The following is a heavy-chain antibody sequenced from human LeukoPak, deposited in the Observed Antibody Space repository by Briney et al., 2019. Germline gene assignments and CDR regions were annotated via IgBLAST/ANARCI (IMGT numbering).Heavy chain of an antibody. D-gene: IGHD5-24*01. CDR2: IYYSGST. CDR3: ARHRDGYKDAFDI. CDR1: GGSISSSSYY. J-gene: IGHJ3*02. V-gene: IGHV4-39*07. Sequence: SETLSLTCTVSGGSISSSSYYWGWIRQPPGKGLEWIGSIYYSGSTYYNPSLKSRVTISVDTSKNQFSLKLSSVTAADTAVYYCARHRDGYKDAFDIWGQGTMVTVSS.